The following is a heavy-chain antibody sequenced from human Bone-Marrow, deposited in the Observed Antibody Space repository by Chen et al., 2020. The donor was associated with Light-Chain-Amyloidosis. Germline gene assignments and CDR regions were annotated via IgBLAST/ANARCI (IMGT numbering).Heavy chain of an antibody. Sequence: EVQLVESGGGLVQPGGSLRLSCATSGFNFSSFGMSWVRQAPGQGLEWVSTVSGSTVSTYYAGAVKGRFIISRDKSKSTLYLQMNSLRAGDTAVYFCTRKGGYFDFWGQGSLVTVSS. CDR1: GFNFSSFG. V-gene: IGHV3-23*04. D-gene: IGHD3-10*01. J-gene: IGHJ4*02. CDR3: TRKGGYFDF. CDR2: VSGSTVST.